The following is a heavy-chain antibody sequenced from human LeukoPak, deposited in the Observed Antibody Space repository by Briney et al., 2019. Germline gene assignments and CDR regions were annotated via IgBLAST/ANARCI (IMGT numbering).Heavy chain of an antibody. CDR3: ARDRGGDYGDYVFDY. V-gene: IGHV3-7*01. CDR1: GFTFSSYW. Sequence: GGSLRLSCAASGFTFSSYWMSWVRQAPGKGLEWVANIKQDGSEKYYVDSVKGRFTISRDNAKSSLYLQMNSLRAEDTAVYYCARDRGGDYGDYVFDYWGQGTLVTVSS. CDR2: IKQDGSEK. J-gene: IGHJ4*02. D-gene: IGHD4-17*01.